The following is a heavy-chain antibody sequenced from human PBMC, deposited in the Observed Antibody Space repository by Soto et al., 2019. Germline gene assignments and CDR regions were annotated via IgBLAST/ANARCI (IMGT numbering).Heavy chain of an antibody. CDR1: GGSINYSY. V-gene: IGHV4-59*01. J-gene: IGHJ6*02. Sequence: PSETLSLTCTVSGGSINYSYWTLIRQPPGKGLEWIGYISYTGSSNYNASLKSRLTISVDTSKNQFSLKLSSVTAADTALYYCARVNYGDYYYGMEVWGQGTTLTLSS. CDR3: ARVNYGDYYYGMEV. CDR2: ISYTGSS. D-gene: IGHD4-17*01.